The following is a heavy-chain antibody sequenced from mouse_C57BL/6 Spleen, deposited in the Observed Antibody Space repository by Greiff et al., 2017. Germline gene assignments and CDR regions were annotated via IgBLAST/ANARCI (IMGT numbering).Heavy chain of an antibody. D-gene: IGHD2-3*01. CDR2: INPSTGGT. V-gene: IGHV1-42*01. CDR3: ARRGVYDGYDVGFEWYFDV. J-gene: IGHJ1*03. CDR1: GYSFTGYY. Sequence: EVQLQQSGPELVKPGASVKISCKASGYSFTGYYMNWVKQSPEKSLEWIGEINPSTGGTTYNQKFKAKATLTVDKSSSTAYMQLKSLTSEDSAVYYCARRGVYDGYDVGFEWYFDVWGTGTTVTVSS.